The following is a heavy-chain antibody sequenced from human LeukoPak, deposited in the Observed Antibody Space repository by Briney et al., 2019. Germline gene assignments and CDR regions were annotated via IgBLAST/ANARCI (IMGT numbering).Heavy chain of an antibody. CDR3: ARALHPYYFDY. Sequence: PGGSLRLSCAASGFTFSSYWMHWVRQAPGKGLVWVSRINSDGSSTSYADSVKGRFTISKDNTKNTLYLQMNSLRAEDTAVYYCARALHPYYFDYWGQGTLVTVSS. J-gene: IGHJ4*02. V-gene: IGHV3-74*01. CDR1: GFTFSSYW. CDR2: INSDGSST.